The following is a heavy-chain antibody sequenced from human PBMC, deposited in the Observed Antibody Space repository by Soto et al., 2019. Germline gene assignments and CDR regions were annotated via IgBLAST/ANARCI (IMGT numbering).Heavy chain of an antibody. CDR2: IYYSGST. J-gene: IGHJ5*02. D-gene: IGHD4-17*01. Sequence: SETLSLTCTVSGGSISSYYWSWIRQPPGKGLEWIGYIYYSGSTNYNPSLKSRVTISVDTSKNQFSLKLSSVTAADTAVYYCARAVYGDYASWFDPWGQGTLVTVSS. V-gene: IGHV4-59*08. CDR3: ARAVYGDYASWFDP. CDR1: GGSISSYY.